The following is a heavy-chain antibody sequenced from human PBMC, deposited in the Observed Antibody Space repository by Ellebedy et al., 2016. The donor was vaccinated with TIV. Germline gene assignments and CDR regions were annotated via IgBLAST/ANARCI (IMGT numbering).Heavy chain of an antibody. V-gene: IGHV3-23*01. D-gene: IGHD3-10*01. CDR2: TSGSGLSS. CDR3: ARTLRSGGNAFDM. J-gene: IGHJ3*02. CDR1: GFIFSSYG. Sequence: GESLKISCAASGFIFSSYGMTWVRQAPGKGLEWVSGTSGSGLSSNYADSLNGRFTISRDNSQSTLYLQMNSLRVEDTAVYFCARTLRSGGNAFDMWGQGTMVTVSS.